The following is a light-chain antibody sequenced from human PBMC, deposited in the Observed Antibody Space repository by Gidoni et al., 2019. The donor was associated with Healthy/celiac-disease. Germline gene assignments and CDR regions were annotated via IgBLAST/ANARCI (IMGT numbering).Light chain of an antibody. Sequence: EIVMTPSPATLSVSPGERATLSCRASQSVSSNLAWYQQKPGQAPRLLIDGASTRATGIPARFSGSGSGTEFTLTISSLQSEDFAVYDCQQYNNWPPITFGQGTRLEIK. V-gene: IGKV3-15*01. CDR2: GAS. J-gene: IGKJ5*01. CDR1: QSVSSN. CDR3: QQYNNWPPIT.